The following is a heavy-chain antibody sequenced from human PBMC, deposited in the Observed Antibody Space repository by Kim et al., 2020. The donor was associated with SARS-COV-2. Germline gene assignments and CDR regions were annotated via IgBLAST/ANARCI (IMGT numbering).Heavy chain of an antibody. D-gene: IGHD6-19*01. CDR2: ITLNGDAT. J-gene: IGHJ4*02. CDR3: AKTHISDWAFEY. Sequence: GGSLRLSCAASGFTFSSYAMTWVRQAPGKGLEWVSIITLNGDATYYVDSVKGRFTTSRDNPKNTLFLQMNTLRAEDTAVYYCAKTHISDWAFEYWGQG. CDR1: GFTFSSYA. V-gene: IGHV3-23*01.